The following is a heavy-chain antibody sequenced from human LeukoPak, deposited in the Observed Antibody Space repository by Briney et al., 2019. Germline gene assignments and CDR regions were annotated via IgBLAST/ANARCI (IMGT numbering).Heavy chain of an antibody. V-gene: IGHV4-59*01. CDR3: ARVSKAWLTSDY. CDR2: IYYSGST. D-gene: IGHD6-19*01. J-gene: IGHJ4*02. CDR1: GGSISSYY. Sequence: SETLSLTCTVSGGSISSYYWSWIRQPPGKGLEWIGYIYYSGSTNYNPSLKSRVTISVDTSKNQFSLKLSSVTAADTAVYYCARVSKAWLTSDYWGQGTLVTVSS.